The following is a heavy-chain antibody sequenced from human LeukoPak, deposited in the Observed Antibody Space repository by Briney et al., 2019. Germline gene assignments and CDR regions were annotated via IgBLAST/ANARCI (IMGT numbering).Heavy chain of an antibody. CDR2: IIPIFGTA. CDR3: ASVSGYSYGSSDWFDP. D-gene: IGHD5-18*01. J-gene: IGHJ5*02. CDR1: GGTFSSYA. Sequence: ASVKVSCKASGGTFSSYAISWARQAPGQGLEWMGGIIPIFGTANYAQKFQGRVTITADKSTSTAYMELSSLRSEDTAVYYCASVSGYSYGSSDWFDPWGQGTLVTVSS. V-gene: IGHV1-69*06.